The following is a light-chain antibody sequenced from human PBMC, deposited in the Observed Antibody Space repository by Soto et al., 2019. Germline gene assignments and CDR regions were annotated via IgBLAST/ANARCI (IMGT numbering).Light chain of an antibody. Sequence: VLTQTPSVSGAPGQRDTSSCTGSSSNIGAGYDVHWYQQPPGTAPKLLIYGTSNRPSGVPDRFSGSKSGTSASLAITGLQPEDEADYYCQSYDSSLSGWVFGGGTKLTVL. J-gene: IGLJ2*01. CDR1: SSNIGAGYD. V-gene: IGLV1-40*01. CDR3: QSYDSSLSGWV. CDR2: GTS.